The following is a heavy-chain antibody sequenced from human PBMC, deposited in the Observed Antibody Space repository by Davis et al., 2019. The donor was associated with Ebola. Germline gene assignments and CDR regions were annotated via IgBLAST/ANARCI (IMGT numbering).Heavy chain of an antibody. D-gene: IGHD3-16*01. CDR3: AREILRIFDY. CDR2: ISGNGEST. Sequence: PGGSLRLSCVASGFTFNNYAMSWVRQAPGKGLEWVSGISGNGESTNYADSVKGRFTVSRDNSKNTMYLQMNSLRAEDTAVYYCAREILRIFDYWGQGTLVTVSS. CDR1: GFTFNNYA. V-gene: IGHV3-23*01. J-gene: IGHJ4*02.